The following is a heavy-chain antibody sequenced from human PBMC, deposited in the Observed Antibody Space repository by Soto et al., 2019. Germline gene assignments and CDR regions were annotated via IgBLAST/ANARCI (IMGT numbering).Heavy chain of an antibody. Sequence: GASVKVSCKASGYTFTSYGISWVRQAPGQGLEWMGWISAYNGNTNYAQKLQGRVTMTTDTSTSTAYMELRSLRSDDTAVYYCARENGSGSYYRGYYYYYGMDVWGQGTTVTVSS. V-gene: IGHV1-18*01. CDR3: ARENGSGSYYRGYYYYYGMDV. CDR2: ISAYNGNT. J-gene: IGHJ6*02. D-gene: IGHD3-10*01. CDR1: GYTFTSYG.